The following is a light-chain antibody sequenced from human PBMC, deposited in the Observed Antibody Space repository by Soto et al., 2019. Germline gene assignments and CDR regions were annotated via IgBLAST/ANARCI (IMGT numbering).Light chain of an antibody. CDR2: GAS. CDR3: QQYNNWPWT. J-gene: IGKJ5*01. CDR1: QSISDT. V-gene: IGKV3-15*01. Sequence: EIVMTQSPATLSVSPGGRATLSCRASQSISDTLAWYQQKPGQAPRLLIYGASTRAPGFPARFSGSGSGTAFTLTISSLQSEDFAVYYCQQYNNWPWTFGQGTRLEIK.